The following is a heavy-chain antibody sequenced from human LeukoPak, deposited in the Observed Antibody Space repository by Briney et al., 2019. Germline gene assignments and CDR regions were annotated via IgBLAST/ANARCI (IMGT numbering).Heavy chain of an antibody. J-gene: IGHJ4*02. CDR3: ATGRSIRYFDY. Sequence: PSETLSLTCAVYGGSFSGYYWSWIRQPPGKGLEWIGYIHYSGTTNYNPSLKSRVSISIDTSKSQFSLKLTSATAADTAIYYCATGRSIRYFDYWGQGTLLSVSS. CDR1: GGSFSGYY. V-gene: IGHV4-34*01. D-gene: IGHD3-9*01. CDR2: IHYSGTT.